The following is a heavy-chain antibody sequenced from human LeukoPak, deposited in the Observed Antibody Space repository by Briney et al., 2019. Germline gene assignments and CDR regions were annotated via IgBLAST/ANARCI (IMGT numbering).Heavy chain of an antibody. Sequence: PGGSLRLSCAASGFTFSDYYMTWIRQAPGKGLEWVSYISSGGTIYYADSVKGRFTISRDNAKNSLYLQMNSLRVEDTAVYYCARGLAFDYWGQGTLVTVSS. D-gene: IGHD6-19*01. CDR3: ARGLAFDY. CDR1: GFTFSDYY. V-gene: IGHV3-11*01. CDR2: ISSGGTI. J-gene: IGHJ4*02.